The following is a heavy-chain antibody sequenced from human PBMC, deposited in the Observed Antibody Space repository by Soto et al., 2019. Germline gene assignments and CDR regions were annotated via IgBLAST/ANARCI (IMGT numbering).Heavy chain of an antibody. D-gene: IGHD2-15*01. J-gene: IGHJ6*02. Sequence: QVQLVESGGGVVQPGRSLRLSCAASGFTFSSYGMHWVRQAPGKGLEWVAVIWYDGSNKYYADSVKGRFTISRDNSKNTLYLQMNSLRAEDTAVYYCARVGYCSGGSCHNYYCYGMDVWGQGTTVTVSS. CDR2: IWYDGSNK. V-gene: IGHV3-33*01. CDR1: GFTFSSYG. CDR3: ARVGYCSGGSCHNYYCYGMDV.